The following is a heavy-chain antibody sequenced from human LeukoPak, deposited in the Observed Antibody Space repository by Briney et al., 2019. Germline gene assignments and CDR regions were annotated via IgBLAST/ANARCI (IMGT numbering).Heavy chain of an antibody. J-gene: IGHJ4*02. Sequence: SETLSLTCTVSGGPISSYYWSWIRRPPGKGLEWIGHIYSSGSTNYNPSLKSRVTISVDTSKNQFSLKLSSVTAADTAVYYCARAYGRLVYYFDYWGQGTLVTVSS. V-gene: IGHV4-59*08. CDR1: GGPISSYY. CDR3: ARAYGRLVYYFDY. D-gene: IGHD1-1*01. CDR2: IYSSGST.